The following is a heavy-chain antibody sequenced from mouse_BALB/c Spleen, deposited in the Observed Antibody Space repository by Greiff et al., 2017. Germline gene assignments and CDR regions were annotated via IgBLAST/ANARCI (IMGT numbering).Heavy chain of an antibody. Sequence: EVKLVESGGGLVQPGGSLRLSCATSGFTFSDFYMEWVRQPPGKRLEWIAASRNKANDYTTEYSASVKGRFIVSRDTSQSILYLQMNALRAEDTAIYYCARDESTSIYYDYDDYAMDYWGQGTSVTVSS. CDR1: GFTFSDFY. CDR3: ARDESTSIYYDYDDYAMDY. J-gene: IGHJ4*01. V-gene: IGHV7-1*02. CDR2: SRNKANDYTT. D-gene: IGHD2-4*01.